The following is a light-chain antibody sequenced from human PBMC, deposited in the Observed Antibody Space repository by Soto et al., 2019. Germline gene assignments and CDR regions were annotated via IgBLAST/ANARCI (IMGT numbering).Light chain of an antibody. Sequence: DMHMTQSPATVSASVGDRVSITCRASQSISSWLAWYQQKPGKAPKLLIYKASSLESGVPSRFSGSGSGTDFTFTISSLQPDDFATYYCQQYNSYSWTFGEGTKVDIK. J-gene: IGKJ1*01. V-gene: IGKV1-5*03. CDR2: KAS. CDR1: QSISSW. CDR3: QQYNSYSWT.